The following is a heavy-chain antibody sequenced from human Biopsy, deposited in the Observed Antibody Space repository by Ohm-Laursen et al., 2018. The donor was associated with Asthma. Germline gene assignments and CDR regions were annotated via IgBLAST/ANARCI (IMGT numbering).Heavy chain of an antibody. CDR2: INPSGGST. CDR1: GYPFIGYH. J-gene: IGHJ4*02. CDR3: ARAGALIVGATMGY. V-gene: IGHV1-46*01. D-gene: IGHD1-26*01. Sequence: GASVKVSCKASGYPFIGYHIHWMRQAPGQGLEWMGIINPSGGSTSYAQKFQGRVTMTRDTSTSTVYTELSSLRSEDTAVYYCARAGALIVGATMGYWGQGTLVTVSS.